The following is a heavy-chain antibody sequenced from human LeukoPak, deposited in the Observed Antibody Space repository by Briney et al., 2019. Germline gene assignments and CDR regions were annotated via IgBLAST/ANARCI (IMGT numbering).Heavy chain of an antibody. CDR2: IYPGDSDT. V-gene: IGHV5-51*01. J-gene: IGHJ4*02. CDR3: ARRKSGSAADY. CDR1: GSRFTSYW. D-gene: IGHD3-10*01. Sequence: GGXXKISWKGSGSRFTSYWRGGVGQMPGKGREGMGIIYPGDSDTRYSPSFQGQLTISADKSISTAYLQWSSLKASDTAMYYCARRKSGSAADYWGQGTLVTVSS.